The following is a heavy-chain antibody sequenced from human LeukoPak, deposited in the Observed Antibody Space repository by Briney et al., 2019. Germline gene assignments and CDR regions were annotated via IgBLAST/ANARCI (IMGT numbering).Heavy chain of an antibody. D-gene: IGHD5-12*01. V-gene: IGHV3-21*01. CDR1: GFTFSSHS. CDR2: ISSSSSYI. J-gene: IGHJ3*02. Sequence: TPGGSLRLSCAASGFTFSSHSMNWVRQAPGKGLEWVSSISSSSSYIYYADSVKGRFTISRDKAKNSLYLQMNSLRAEDTAVYYCARDPVDIVAREIMGDAFDIWGQGTMVTVSS. CDR3: ARDPVDIVAREIMGDAFDI.